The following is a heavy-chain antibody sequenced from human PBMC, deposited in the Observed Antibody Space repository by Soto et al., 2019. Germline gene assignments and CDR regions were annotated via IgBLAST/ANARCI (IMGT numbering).Heavy chain of an antibody. CDR2: IYHSGTT. CDR1: GGSIRSGNW. CDR3: ARHFSVDYFDY. Sequence: SETLSLTCAVSGGSIRSGNWWSWVRQPPGKGLEWIGEIYHSGTTNYNPSLKSRVTISVDRSKNQFSLKLSSVTAADTAVYYCARHFSVDYFDYWGQGALVTVSS. V-gene: IGHV4-4*02. J-gene: IGHJ4*02.